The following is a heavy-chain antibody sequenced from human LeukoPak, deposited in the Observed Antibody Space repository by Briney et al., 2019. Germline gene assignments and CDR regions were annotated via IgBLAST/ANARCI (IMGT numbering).Heavy chain of an antibody. J-gene: IGHJ5*02. CDR1: GFAFSRYG. V-gene: IGHV3-30*03. CDR3: SGYNWFDP. CDR2: ISYDGSNK. Sequence: GGSLRLSCAASGFAFSRYGMHWVRQAPGKGLEWVAVISYDGSNKYYGDSVKGRFTISRDNSKNTLYLQMNSLRAEDTAVYYCSGYNWFDPWGQGTLVTVSS. D-gene: IGHD3-22*01.